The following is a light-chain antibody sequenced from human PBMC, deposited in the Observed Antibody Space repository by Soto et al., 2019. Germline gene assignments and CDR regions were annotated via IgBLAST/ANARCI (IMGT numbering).Light chain of an antibody. CDR3: SSYTSASTLLYL. CDR1: SSDVGGYNY. J-gene: IGLJ1*01. V-gene: IGLV2-14*01. Sequence: QSVLTQPASVSGSPGQSIIISCTGTSSDVGGYNYVSWYQQHPGIAPKLLIYGVTNRPSGVSTRFSGSKSGNTASLTISGLQAEDEADYHCSSYTSASTLLYLFGTGTKLTVL. CDR2: GVT.